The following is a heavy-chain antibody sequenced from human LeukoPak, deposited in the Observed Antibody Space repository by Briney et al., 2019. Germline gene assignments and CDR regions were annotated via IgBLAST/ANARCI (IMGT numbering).Heavy chain of an antibody. CDR1: GFSFSSYG. CDR3: AKDSTMIVVAWYFDL. J-gene: IGHJ2*01. D-gene: IGHD3-22*01. CDR2: ISGSGGST. Sequence: GGTLRLSCAASGFSFSSYGMSWVRQAPGKGLEWVSAISGSGGSTYYEDSVKGRFTISRDNSKNTLYLQMNSLRAEDTAVYYCAKDSTMIVVAWYFDLWGRGTLVTVSS. V-gene: IGHV3-23*01.